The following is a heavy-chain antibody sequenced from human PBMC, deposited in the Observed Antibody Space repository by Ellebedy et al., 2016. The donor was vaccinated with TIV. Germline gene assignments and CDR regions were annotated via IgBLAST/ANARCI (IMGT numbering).Heavy chain of an antibody. CDR1: GITFSRYW. CDR3: AKESGFGSEGLDS. J-gene: IGHJ4*02. Sequence: GESLKISXAASGITFSRYWMHWVRQVPGKGLVWVSLITWDGSDTFYADSVRGRFTISRDNIKNSLYLQMDSLKTEDAALYYCAKESGFGSEGLDSWGRGSLVTVSS. CDR2: ITWDGSDT. V-gene: IGHV3-43*01. D-gene: IGHD3-10*01.